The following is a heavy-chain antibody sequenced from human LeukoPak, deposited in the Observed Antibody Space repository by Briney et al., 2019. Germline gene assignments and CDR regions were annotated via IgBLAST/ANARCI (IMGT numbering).Heavy chain of an antibody. CDR3: ARDRGVVGQFDP. J-gene: IGHJ5*02. CDR1: GFTFSWYW. CDR2: IKEDGSEK. D-gene: IGHD2-15*01. Sequence: GGSLRLSCAASGFTFSWYWMSWVRQAPGKGLEWVANIKEDGSEKYYVDSVKGRFTISRDNAKSSLYLQMNSLRAEDTAVYYCARDRGVVGQFDPWGQGTLVTVSS. V-gene: IGHV3-7*04.